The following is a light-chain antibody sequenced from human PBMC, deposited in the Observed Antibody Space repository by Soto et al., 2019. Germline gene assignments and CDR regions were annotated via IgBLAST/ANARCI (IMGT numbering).Light chain of an antibody. CDR1: SSDVGGYNY. CDR2: DVI. V-gene: IGLV2-14*01. Sequence: QSALTQPASVSGSPGQSITISCTGTSSDVGGYNYVSWYQQHPGKAPKLIIYDVINRPSGISTRFSGSKSGNTASLTISGLQAEDESDYYCSSYTSSSTQVFGGGTQLTVL. CDR3: SSYTSSSTQV. J-gene: IGLJ2*01.